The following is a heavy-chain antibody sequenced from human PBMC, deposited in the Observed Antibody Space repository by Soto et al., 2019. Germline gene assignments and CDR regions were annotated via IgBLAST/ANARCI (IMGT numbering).Heavy chain of an antibody. V-gene: IGHV2-5*02. Sequence: QITLKESGPPLVKPTQTLTLTCTFSGFSLSTRGVGVGWIRQSPGKALEWLALVYWDGDKRYSSSLKSRLTITKDTSKNQVVLTMTNMDPVDTATYFCAHMAPFMDRGLIWGQGTLVTVSS. CDR1: GFSLSTRGVG. J-gene: IGHJ4*02. CDR2: VYWDGDK. CDR3: AHMAPFMDRGLI. D-gene: IGHD3-10*01.